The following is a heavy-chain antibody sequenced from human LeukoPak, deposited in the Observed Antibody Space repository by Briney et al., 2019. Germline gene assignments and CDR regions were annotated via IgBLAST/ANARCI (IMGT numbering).Heavy chain of an antibody. CDR3: AKATYNYDFFEY. J-gene: IGHJ4*02. Sequence: GGSLRLSCAASGFTFSNYAMSWVRQAPGKGLEWVSSLNGRGDSPYYADSVKGRFTISRDNAKNFLYLQMHGLRVEDTALYYCAKATYNYDFFEYWGQGTLVTVSS. CDR2: LNGRGDSP. D-gene: IGHD3-10*01. V-gene: IGHV3-23*01. CDR1: GFTFSNYA.